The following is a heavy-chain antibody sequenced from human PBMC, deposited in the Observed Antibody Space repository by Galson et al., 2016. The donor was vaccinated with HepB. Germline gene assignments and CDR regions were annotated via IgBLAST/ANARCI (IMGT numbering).Heavy chain of an antibody. CDR3: ARSDAFDI. Sequence: SLRLSCAASGFTFSSYWMHWVRQAPGRGLVWVSRVNSDEISTSYADSVKGRFTISRDNAKNTLYLQMNSLRAEDTAVYYCARSDAFDIWGQGTMVTVSS. CDR1: GFTFSSYW. CDR2: VNSDEIST. V-gene: IGHV3-74*01. J-gene: IGHJ3*02.